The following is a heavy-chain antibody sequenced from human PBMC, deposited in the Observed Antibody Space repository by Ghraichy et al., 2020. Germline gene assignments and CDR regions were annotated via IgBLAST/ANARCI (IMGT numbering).Heavy chain of an antibody. Sequence: LSLTCAASGFTFSSYSMNWVRQAPGKGLEWVSSISSSSSYIYYADSVKGRFTISRDNAKNSLYLQMNSLRAEDTAVYYCARDRPPMTTVTSYFDYWGQGTLVTVSS. CDR2: ISSSSSYI. CDR1: GFTFSSYS. D-gene: IGHD4-17*01. J-gene: IGHJ4*02. CDR3: ARDRPPMTTVTSYFDY. V-gene: IGHV3-21*01.